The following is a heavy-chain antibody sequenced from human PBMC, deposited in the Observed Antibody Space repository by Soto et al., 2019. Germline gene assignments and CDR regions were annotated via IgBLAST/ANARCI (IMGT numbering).Heavy chain of an antibody. CDR3: ARDHGLSSYAFDI. J-gene: IGHJ3*02. V-gene: IGHV3-21*01. CDR1: GFTFSSYS. CDR2: ISSSSSYI. Sequence: EVQLVESGGGLVKPGGSLRLSCAASGFTFSSYSMNWVRQAPGKGLEWVSSISSSSSYIYYADSVKGRFTISRDNAKNSLSLQMNILRAEDTSVYYCARDHGLSSYAFDIWGQGTMVTVSS. D-gene: IGHD2-15*01.